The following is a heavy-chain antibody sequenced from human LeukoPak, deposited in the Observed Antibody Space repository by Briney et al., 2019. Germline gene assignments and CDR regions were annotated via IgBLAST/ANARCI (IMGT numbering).Heavy chain of an antibody. Sequence: GGSLRLSCAASGFTFSTYGMHWVRQAPGKGLEWVAFIRYDGSNKYYADSVKGRFTISRDNSKNTLYLQMSSLRAEDTAVYYCARVTAAAGTSVGVDAWGQGILVTVS. CDR1: GFTFSTYG. V-gene: IGHV3-30*02. D-gene: IGHD6-13*01. CDR3: ARVTAAAGTSVGVDA. J-gene: IGHJ4*02. CDR2: IRYDGSNK.